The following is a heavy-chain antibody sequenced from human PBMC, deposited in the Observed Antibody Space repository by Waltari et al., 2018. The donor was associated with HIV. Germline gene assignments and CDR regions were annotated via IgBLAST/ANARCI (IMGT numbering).Heavy chain of an antibody. V-gene: IGHV4-34*02. Sequence: QVRLQQWGAGLLNASETLSLTCAVYGGSFSGHSWSWIRQPPGQGLEWIGGIHDGTTTNFNPALKSRVTVSLDTSKNQFSLKIRSVTAADTAVYYCATFPTPRYCTGGGCQRRYDYWGQGTLVTVSS. D-gene: IGHD2-8*02. CDR1: GGSFSGHS. J-gene: IGHJ4*02. CDR2: IHDGTTT. CDR3: ATFPTPRYCTGGGCQRRYDY.